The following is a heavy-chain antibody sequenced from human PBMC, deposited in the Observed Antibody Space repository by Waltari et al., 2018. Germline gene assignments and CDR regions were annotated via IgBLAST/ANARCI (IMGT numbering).Heavy chain of an antibody. V-gene: IGHV4-38-2*01. D-gene: IGHD1-26*01. CDR1: GYSISSGYY. Sequence: QVQLQESGPGLVKPSETLSLTRAVYGYSISSGYYRGWTRQPPEKGLEWIGSIYHSGSTYYNPSLKSRVTISIDTSKNQFSLRLSSVTAADTAVYYCARAHSGSYSYVNWFDPWGQGTLVTVSS. J-gene: IGHJ5*02. CDR2: IYHSGST. CDR3: ARAHSGSYSYVNWFDP.